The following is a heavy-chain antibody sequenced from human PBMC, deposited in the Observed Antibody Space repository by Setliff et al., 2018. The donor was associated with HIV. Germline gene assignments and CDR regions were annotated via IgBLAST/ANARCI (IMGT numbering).Heavy chain of an antibody. D-gene: IGHD1-7*01. V-gene: IGHV4-4*09. J-gene: IGHJ5*02. CDR2: IYSTDTT. CDR3: VRDRDWNWGGWFDP. CDR1: AVSIGGYS. Sequence: PSETLSLTCTVSAVSIGGYSWSWIRQSPGKGLEWIGSIYSTDTTNHNPSLESRVTISIDMSKNQFSLKMSYVTAADTAVYYCVRDRDWNWGGWFDPWGQGALVTVSS.